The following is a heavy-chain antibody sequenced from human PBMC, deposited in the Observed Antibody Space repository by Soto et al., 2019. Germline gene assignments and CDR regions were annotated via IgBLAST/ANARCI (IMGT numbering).Heavy chain of an antibody. J-gene: IGHJ5*02. CDR2: ISGSGYI. Sequence: EVQLVESAGGLVKPGGSLRLSCAASGFTFSTYSMNWVRQAPGKGLEWVSSISGSGYIYYADSVKGRFTISRDNAKNSLYLQMNSLRAEDTAVYYCARAAEYDSVWGSYRADWFDPWGQGTLVTVSS. CDR3: ARAAEYDSVWGSYRADWFDP. D-gene: IGHD3-16*02. CDR1: GFTFSTYS. V-gene: IGHV3-21*01.